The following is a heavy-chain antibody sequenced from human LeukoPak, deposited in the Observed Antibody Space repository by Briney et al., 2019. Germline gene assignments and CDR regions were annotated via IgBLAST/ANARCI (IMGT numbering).Heavy chain of an antibody. CDR1: GFTFSDHW. J-gene: IGHJ4*02. CDR2: MNSDGTTT. V-gene: IGHV3-74*01. D-gene: IGHD6-19*01. Sequence: GGSLRLSCAASGFTFSDHWMHWVRHVPGKGLLWVARMNSDGTTTNYADSVKGRFTISRDNAETTLFLQMNSLGADDTAVYYCARAGWYRFDYWGQGTLVTVSS. CDR3: ARAGWYRFDY.